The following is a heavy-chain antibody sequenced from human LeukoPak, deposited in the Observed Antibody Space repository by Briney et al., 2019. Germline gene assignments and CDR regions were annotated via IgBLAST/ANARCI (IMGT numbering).Heavy chain of an antibody. J-gene: IGHJ4*02. V-gene: IGHV3-30-3*01. CDR1: GSTFSSYA. Sequence: PGGSLRLSCAASGSTFSSYAMHWVRQAPGKGLEWVAVISYDGSNKYYADSVKGRFTISRDNSKNTLYLQMNSLRAEDTAVYYCARVRYYYDSSGYYLYWGQGTLVTVSS. D-gene: IGHD3-22*01. CDR3: ARVRYYYDSSGYYLY. CDR2: ISYDGSNK.